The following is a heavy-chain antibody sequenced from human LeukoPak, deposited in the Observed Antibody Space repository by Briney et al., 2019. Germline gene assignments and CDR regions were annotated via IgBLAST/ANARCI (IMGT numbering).Heavy chain of an antibody. J-gene: IGHJ4*02. V-gene: IGHV1-69*04. Sequence: ASVKVSCKASGGTFSSYAISWVRQAPGQGLEWMGRIIPILGIANYAQKFQGRVTITADKSTSTAYMELSSLRSEDTAVYYCARDGYSSSWYTYFDYWGQGTLVTVSS. D-gene: IGHD6-13*01. CDR3: ARDGYSSSWYTYFDY. CDR1: GGTFSSYA. CDR2: IIPILGIA.